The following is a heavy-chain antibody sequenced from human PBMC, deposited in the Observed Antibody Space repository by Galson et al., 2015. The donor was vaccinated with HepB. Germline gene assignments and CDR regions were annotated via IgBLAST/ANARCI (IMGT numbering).Heavy chain of an antibody. D-gene: IGHD3-22*01. CDR2: IYSDHTT. J-gene: IGHJ3*01. CDR1: GLSFSITY. CDR3: ARDSYQLDSRGHFHMGALDV. Sequence: SLRLSCAASGLSFSITYLTWVRQAPGKGLGWVSIIYSDHTTFYSDSVKGRFTISRDNSKKTLYLQMSALRAEDTAIYYCARDSYQLDSRGHFHMGALDVWGQGTVVTVSS. V-gene: IGHV3-53*01.